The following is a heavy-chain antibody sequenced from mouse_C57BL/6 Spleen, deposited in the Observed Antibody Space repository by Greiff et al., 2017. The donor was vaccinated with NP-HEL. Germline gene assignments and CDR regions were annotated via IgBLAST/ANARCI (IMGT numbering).Heavy chain of an antibody. CDR3: AKEEYYYGSSYDAY. CDR2: IHPNSGST. D-gene: IGHD1-1*01. J-gene: IGHJ3*01. CDR1: GYTFTSYW. V-gene: IGHV1-64*01. Sequence: QVQLQQPGAELVKPGASVKLSCKASGYTFTSYWMHWVKQRPGQGLEWIGMIHPNSGSTNYNEKFKSKATLTVDKSSSTAYMQLSSLTSEDSAVYYCAKEEYYYGSSYDAYWGQGTLVTVSA.